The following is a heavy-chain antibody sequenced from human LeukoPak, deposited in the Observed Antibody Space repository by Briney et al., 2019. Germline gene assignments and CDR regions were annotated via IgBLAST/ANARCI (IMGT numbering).Heavy chain of an antibody. CDR3: TRRVGYDPLYDY. V-gene: IGHV3-73*01. J-gene: IGHJ4*02. Sequence: PGGSLRLSCAASGFTFSGSAMHWVRQASGKGLEWVGRIRSKANSYATAYAASVKGRFTISRDDSKNTAYLQMNSLKTEDTAVYYCTRRVGYDPLYDYWGQGTLVTVSS. CDR1: GFTFSGSA. CDR2: IRSKANSYAT. D-gene: IGHD5-12*01.